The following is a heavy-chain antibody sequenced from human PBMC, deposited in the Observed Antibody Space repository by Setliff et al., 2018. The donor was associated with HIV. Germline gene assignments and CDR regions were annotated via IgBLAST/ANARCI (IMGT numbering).Heavy chain of an antibody. CDR1: GGSINSYY. Sequence: LSLTCSVSGGSINSYYWSWIRQPPGKGLEWIGYIYTSGSTKYNPFLRSRVTISVDPSKNQFSLRPSSVTAADTALYYCARHSDFWSEDAFDIWGQGTMVTVSS. CDR2: IYTSGST. V-gene: IGHV4-4*09. J-gene: IGHJ3*02. CDR3: ARHSDFWSEDAFDI. D-gene: IGHD3-3*01.